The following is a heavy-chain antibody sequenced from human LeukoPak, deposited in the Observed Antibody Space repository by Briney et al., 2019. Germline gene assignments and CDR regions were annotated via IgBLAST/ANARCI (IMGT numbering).Heavy chain of an antibody. Sequence: PGGSLRLSCAASGFTFSSYWMHWVRQAPGKGLVWVSRINIDGSSTNYADSVKGRFTISRDNAKNTLYLQMNSLRAEDTAVFYCARGGFYSSGTFDCWGQGTLVNVSS. V-gene: IGHV3-74*01. CDR2: INIDGSST. D-gene: IGHD2-21*01. J-gene: IGHJ4*02. CDR3: ARGGFYSSGTFDC. CDR1: GFTFSSYW.